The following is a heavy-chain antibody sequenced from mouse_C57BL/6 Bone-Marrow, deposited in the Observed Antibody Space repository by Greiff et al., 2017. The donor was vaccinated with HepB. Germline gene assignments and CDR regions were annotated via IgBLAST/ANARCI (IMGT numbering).Heavy chain of an antibody. CDR1: GFTFSDYY. CDR3: ARGSYRGYYAMDY. D-gene: IGHD2-12*01. CDR2: ISNGGGST. J-gene: IGHJ4*01. Sequence: EVKLMESGGGLVQPGGSLKLSCAASGFTFSDYYMYWVRQTPEKRLEWVAYISNGGGSTYYPDTVKGRVTISRDNAKNTLYLQMSRLKSEDTAMYYCARGSYRGYYAMDYWGQGTSVTVSS. V-gene: IGHV5-12*01.